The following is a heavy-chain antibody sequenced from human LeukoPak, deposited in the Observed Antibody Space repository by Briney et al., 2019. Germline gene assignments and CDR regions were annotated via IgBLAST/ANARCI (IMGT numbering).Heavy chain of an antibody. CDR2: ISAYNGNT. CDR3: ARVGEYSSSWVNWFDP. Sequence: GASVKVSCKASGYTFTSYGVSWVRQAPGQGVEWMGWISAYNGNTNYAQKFQGRVTMTRDTSISTAYMELSRLRSDDTAVYYCARVGEYSSSWVNWFDPWGQGTLVTVSS. V-gene: IGHV1-18*01. J-gene: IGHJ5*02. CDR1: GYTFTSYG. D-gene: IGHD6-13*01.